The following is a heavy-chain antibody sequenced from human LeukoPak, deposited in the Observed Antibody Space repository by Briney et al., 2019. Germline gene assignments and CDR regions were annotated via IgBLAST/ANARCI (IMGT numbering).Heavy chain of an antibody. CDR2: ITASSTAI. CDR1: AFTFNTYS. V-gene: IGHV3-21*01. Sequence: GGSLTLSCAASAFTFNTYSMNWVSQAQGKGLEWVSSITASSTAIYSADSVKGRFTISRDNAKNFLYLQMNSLRAEDTAVYYCARTYYDILTGYNPYFDYWGQGILVTVSS. J-gene: IGHJ4*02. D-gene: IGHD3-9*01. CDR3: ARTYYDILTGYNPYFDY.